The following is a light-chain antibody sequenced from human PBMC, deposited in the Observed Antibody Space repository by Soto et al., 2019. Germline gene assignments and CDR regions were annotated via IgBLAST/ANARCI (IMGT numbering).Light chain of an antibody. Sequence: VMTQSPAILSVSPGETGTLSCRASQDIGTKLAWYQQKPGQAPRLLMYDVSTRASAAPARFSGSGSGSEFTLTISSLQSGDFAIYFCQQYYHWRTFGQGTKVDIK. J-gene: IGKJ1*01. CDR1: QDIGTK. CDR2: DVS. CDR3: QQYYHWRT. V-gene: IGKV3-15*01.